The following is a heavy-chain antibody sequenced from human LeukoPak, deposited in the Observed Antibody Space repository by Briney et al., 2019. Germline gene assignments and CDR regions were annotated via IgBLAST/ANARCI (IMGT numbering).Heavy chain of an antibody. Sequence: SETLSLTCTVSGGSINSYYWSWIRQPPGKGLEWIGYIYYSGSTEYNPSLKSRVTISVDTSKNQFFLKLTSVTAADTAVYYSARLYSGTRPPDYWGQGTLVTISS. D-gene: IGHD3-10*01. CDR3: ARLYSGTRPPDY. CDR1: GGSINSYY. J-gene: IGHJ4*02. V-gene: IGHV4-59*08. CDR2: IYYSGST.